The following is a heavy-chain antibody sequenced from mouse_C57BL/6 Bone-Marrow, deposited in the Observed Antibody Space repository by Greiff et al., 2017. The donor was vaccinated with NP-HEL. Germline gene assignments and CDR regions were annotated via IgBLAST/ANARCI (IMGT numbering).Heavy chain of an antibody. CDR3: ARYPYYSNYVGWFAY. J-gene: IGHJ3*01. D-gene: IGHD2-5*01. Sequence: EVQLKESGPELVKPGDSVKISCKASGYSFTGYFMNWVMQSHGKSLEWIGRINPYNGDTFYNQKFKGKATLTVDKSSSTAHMELRSLTSEDSAVYYCARYPYYSNYVGWFAYWGQGTLVTVSA. CDR2: INPYNGDT. V-gene: IGHV1-20*01. CDR1: GYSFTGYF.